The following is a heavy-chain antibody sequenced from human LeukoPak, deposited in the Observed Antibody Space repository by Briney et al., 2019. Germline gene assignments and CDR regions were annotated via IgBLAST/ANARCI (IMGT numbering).Heavy chain of an antibody. V-gene: IGHV3-21*01. Sequence: GGSLRLSCAASGFTFSSYSMNWVRQAPGKRLEWVSFISSSSSYIYYADSVKGRFTISRDNAKNSLYLQMNSLRAEDTAVYYCARVHRTYYDILTGPGAHYYYGMDVWGKGTTVTVSS. CDR1: GFTFSSYS. CDR2: ISSSSSYI. J-gene: IGHJ6*04. D-gene: IGHD3-9*01. CDR3: ARVHRTYYDILTGPGAHYYYGMDV.